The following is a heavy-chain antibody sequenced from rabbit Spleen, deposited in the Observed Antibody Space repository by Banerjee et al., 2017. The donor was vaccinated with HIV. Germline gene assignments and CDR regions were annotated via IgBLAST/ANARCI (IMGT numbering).Heavy chain of an antibody. CDR3: ARDTGSSFSSYGMDL. Sequence: LEESGGDLVKPGASLTLTCTASGFSFSSSDYMCWVRQAPGKGLEWISCIAGSSSDFTYSATWAKGRFTCSKTSSTTVTLQMTSLTVADTATYFCARDTGSSFSSYGMDLWGPGTLVTVS. CDR1: GFSFSSSDY. J-gene: IGHJ6*01. CDR2: IAGSSSDFT. V-gene: IGHV1S40*01. D-gene: IGHD8-1*01.